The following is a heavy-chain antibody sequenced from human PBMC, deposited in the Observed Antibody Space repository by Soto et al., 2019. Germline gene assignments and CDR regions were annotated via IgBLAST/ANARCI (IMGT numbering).Heavy chain of an antibody. CDR1: GFTLSDYA. J-gene: IGHJ4*02. CDR3: AKGGYSHGYIDH. V-gene: IGHV3-23*01. D-gene: IGHD5-18*01. Sequence: GGSLRLSCAASGFTLSDYAMTWVRQGPGKGLEWVSAISGSGDSTYYTDSVKGRFIISRDNSKNTLHLQMNSLRAEDTAVYYCAKGGYSHGYIDHWGQGTLVTVS. CDR2: ISGSGDST.